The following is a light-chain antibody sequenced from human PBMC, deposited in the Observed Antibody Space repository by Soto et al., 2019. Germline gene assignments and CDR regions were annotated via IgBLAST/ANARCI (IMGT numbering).Light chain of an antibody. V-gene: IGKV3-15*01. J-gene: IGKJ1*01. Sequence: NLSLAPGERATLSCRASQSVSSNLAWYQQKPGQAPRLLIYGASTRATGIPARFSGSGSGTEFTLTISSLQSEDFAVYYCQQYTNWPRPFGQGTKV. CDR1: QSVSSN. CDR3: QQYTNWPRP. CDR2: GAS.